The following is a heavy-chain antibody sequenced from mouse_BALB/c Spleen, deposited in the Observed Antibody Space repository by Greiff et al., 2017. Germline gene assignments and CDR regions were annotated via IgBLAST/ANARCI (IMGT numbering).Heavy chain of an antibody. CDR2: ISSGGGST. CDR1: GFAFSSYD. CDR3: ARHPNYGAGAMDY. V-gene: IGHV5-12-1*01. Sequence: EVMLVESGGGLVQPGGSLKLSCAASGFAFSSYDMSWVRQTPEKRLEWVAYISSGGGSTYYPDTVKGRFTISRDNAKNTLYLQMSSLKSEDTAMYYCARHPNYGAGAMDYWGQGTSVTVSS. D-gene: IGHD1-1*01. J-gene: IGHJ4*01.